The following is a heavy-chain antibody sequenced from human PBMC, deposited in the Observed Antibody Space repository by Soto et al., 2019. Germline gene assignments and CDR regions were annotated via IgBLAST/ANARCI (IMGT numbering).Heavy chain of an antibody. CDR2: ISSSSSTI. Sequence: PGGSLRLSCAASGFTFSSYSMNWVRQAPGKGLEWVSYISSSSSTIYYADSVKGRFTISRDNAKNTLYLQMNSLRDEDTAVYYCAKDSGSLVPNWFDPWGQGTLVTVSS. CDR3: AKDSGSLVPNWFDP. D-gene: IGHD3-10*01. J-gene: IGHJ5*02. V-gene: IGHV3-48*02. CDR1: GFTFSSYS.